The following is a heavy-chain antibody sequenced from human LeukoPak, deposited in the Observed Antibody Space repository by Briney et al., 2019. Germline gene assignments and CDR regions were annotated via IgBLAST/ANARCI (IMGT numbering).Heavy chain of an antibody. D-gene: IGHD6-6*01. J-gene: IGHJ6*03. V-gene: IGHV1-2*02. Sequence: ASVKVSCKASGYTFTGYYMHWVRQAPGQGLEWMGWINPNSGGTNYAQKFQGRVTMTRDTSISTAYMGLSRLRSDDTAVYYCARDFEYNTSWYYYYYMDVWGKGTTVTVSS. CDR1: GYTFTGYY. CDR2: INPNSGGT. CDR3: ARDFEYNTSWYYYYYMDV.